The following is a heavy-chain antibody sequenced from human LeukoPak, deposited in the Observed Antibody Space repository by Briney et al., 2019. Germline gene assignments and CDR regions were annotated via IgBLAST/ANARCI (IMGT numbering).Heavy chain of an antibody. J-gene: IGHJ4*02. D-gene: IGHD6-19*01. Sequence: GGSLRLSCAGSGFTVRSNYMSWVRQAPGKGLEWVSVIYSGGSTYYADSVKGRFTISRDNSKNTLYLQMNSLRAEDTAVYYCARGWGGWYLDYWGQGTLVTVSS. CDR2: IYSGGST. CDR3: ARGWGGWYLDY. V-gene: IGHV3-53*01. CDR1: GFTVRSNY.